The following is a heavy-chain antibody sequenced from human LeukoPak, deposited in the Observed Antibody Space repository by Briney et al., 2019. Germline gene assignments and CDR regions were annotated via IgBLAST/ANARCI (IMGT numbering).Heavy chain of an antibody. V-gene: IGHV4-38-2*02. CDR1: GYSISSGYY. CDR3: AREDDYNAWNEYSSRDY. CDR2: IYYSGAT. J-gene: IGHJ4*02. Sequence: PSETLSLTCTVSGYSISSGYYWGWVRPPPGKGLEWIAIIYYSGATSYKTSLKSRLTISLDTSHNKFSLKLRSVTAADTAVYYCAREDDYNAWNEYSSRDYWGQGLLVTVSS. D-gene: IGHD4-11*01.